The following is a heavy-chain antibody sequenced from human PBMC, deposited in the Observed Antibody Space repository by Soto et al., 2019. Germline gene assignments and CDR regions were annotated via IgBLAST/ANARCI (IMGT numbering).Heavy chain of an antibody. CDR3: TRGPRPDSSATGTY. D-gene: IGHD3-10*01. V-gene: IGHV3-74*01. Sequence: GGSLRLSCSASGFYFSVYWMHWVRQTPGKGPVWVARISEDGLTTNYADSVQGRFIISRDDAKSTLHLQMNRLRVEDTAVYYCTRGPRPDSSATGTYWGQGTQVTVSS. CDR2: ISEDGLTT. CDR1: GFYFSVYW. J-gene: IGHJ4*02.